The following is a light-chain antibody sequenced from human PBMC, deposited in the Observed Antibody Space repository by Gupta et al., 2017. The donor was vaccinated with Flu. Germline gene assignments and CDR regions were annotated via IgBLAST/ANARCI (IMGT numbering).Light chain of an antibody. Sequence: EIVVTQSPATLSLSPGERATLSCRASKSVSSYLAWYQQKPGQAPRLLIYDASNRATGIPARFSGSGSGTAFTLTIISLEPEDFAVYYCQQRSNWPPFTFGQGTRLEIK. CDR3: QQRSNWPPFT. J-gene: IGKJ5*01. CDR1: KSVSSY. CDR2: DAS. V-gene: IGKV3-11*01.